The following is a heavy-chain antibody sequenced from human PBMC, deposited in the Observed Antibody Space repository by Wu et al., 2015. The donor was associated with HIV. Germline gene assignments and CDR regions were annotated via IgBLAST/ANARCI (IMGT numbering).Heavy chain of an antibody. V-gene: IGHV1-24*01. J-gene: IGHJ4*02. D-gene: IGHD3-9*01. Sequence: QLVQSGAEVKKPGASVKVSCMVSGYTLTELSMHWVRQAPGKGLEWMGGFDPEDGETIYAQKFQGRVTMTEDTSTDTAYMELSSLRSEDTAVYYCATQPRVRYFDLGGNYFDYWGQGTLVTVSS. CDR1: GYTLTELS. CDR2: FDPEDGET. CDR3: ATQPRVRYFDLGGNYFDY.